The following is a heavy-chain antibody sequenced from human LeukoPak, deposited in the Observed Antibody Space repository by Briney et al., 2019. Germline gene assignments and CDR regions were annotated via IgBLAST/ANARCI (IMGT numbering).Heavy chain of an antibody. CDR3: ARAGGYYDSSGYYDY. CDR1: GGSISSGGYS. D-gene: IGHD3-22*01. Sequence: SQTLSLTCAVSGGSISSGGYSWSWIRQPPGKGLEWIGYIYHSGSTYYNPSLKSRVTISVDRSKTQFSLKLSSVPAADTAVYYCARAGGYYDSSGYYDYWGQGTLVTVSS. CDR2: IYHSGST. J-gene: IGHJ4*02. V-gene: IGHV4-30-2*01.